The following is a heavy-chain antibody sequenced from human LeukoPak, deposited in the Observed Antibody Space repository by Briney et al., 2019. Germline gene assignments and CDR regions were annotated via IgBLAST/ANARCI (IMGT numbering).Heavy chain of an antibody. CDR1: GGSISSYY. J-gene: IGHJ4*02. CDR3: ARQGGYDFWSGYNPLYFDY. D-gene: IGHD3-3*01. Sequence: SETLSLTCTVSGGSISSYYWSWIRQPPGKGLEWIGYIYTSGSTNYNPSLKSRVTISVDTSKNQFSLKLSSVTAADTAVYSCARQGGYDFWSGYNPLYFDYWGQGTLVTVSS. CDR2: IYTSGST. V-gene: IGHV4-4*09.